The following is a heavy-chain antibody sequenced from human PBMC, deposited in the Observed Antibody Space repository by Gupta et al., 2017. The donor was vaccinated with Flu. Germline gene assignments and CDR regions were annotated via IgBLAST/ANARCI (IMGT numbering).Heavy chain of an antibody. CDR1: GNTFSNYY. Sequence: QVQRVQSGAEVKKPGASVNVSCTASGNTFSNYYFHWVRQAPGQGPEWMGMINPSGVSTSYAQNFQDRITMTRDTSTNTVYMNLSSLRSEDTAIYYCAKDLGRGDDYYHYVDVWGKGTTVTVSS. J-gene: IGHJ6*03. V-gene: IGHV1-46*01. CDR2: INPSGVST. CDR3: AKDLGRGDDYYHYVDV. D-gene: IGHD7-27*01.